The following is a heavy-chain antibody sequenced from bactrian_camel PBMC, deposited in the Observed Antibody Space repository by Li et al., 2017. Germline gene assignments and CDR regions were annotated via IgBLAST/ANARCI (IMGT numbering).Heavy chain of an antibody. V-gene: IGHV3S6*01. Sequence: HVQLVESGGGLVQPGGSLRLSCAASGFTFSSYYMNWVRQAPGKGLEWVSSIYSDGSNTNYADSVKGRFTISRDNAKNSVYLQMNSLKLEDTAMYYCAADFGPYCSGSYLARRANFEGQGTQVTVS. CDR2: IYSDGSNT. D-gene: IGHD2*01. CDR1: GFTFSSYY. J-gene: IGHJ4*01.